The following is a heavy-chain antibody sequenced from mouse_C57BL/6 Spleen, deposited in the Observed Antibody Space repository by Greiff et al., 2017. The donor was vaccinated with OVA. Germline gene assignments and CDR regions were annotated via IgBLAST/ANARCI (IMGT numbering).Heavy chain of an antibody. CDR1: GFTFSDYY. V-gene: IGHV5-12*01. CDR2: ISNGGGST. CDR3: ARRGKIRRGYAMDY. Sequence: EVQLVESGGGLVQPGGSLKLSCAASGFTFSDYYMYWVRQTPEKRLEWVAYISNGGGSTYYPDTVKGRFTISRDNATNTLYLQMSRLKSEDTAMYYCARRGKIRRGYAMDYWGQGTSVTVSS. J-gene: IGHJ4*01. D-gene: IGHD2-12*01.